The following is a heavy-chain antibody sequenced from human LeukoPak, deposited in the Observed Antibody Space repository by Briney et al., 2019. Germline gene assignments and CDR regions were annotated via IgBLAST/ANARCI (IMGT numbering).Heavy chain of an antibody. Sequence: SETLSLTCTVSGGSISSSSYYWGWIRQPPGKGLEWIGSIYYGGSTYYNPSLKSRVTISVDTSKNQFSLKLSSVTAADTAVYYCAGRGVVITPTYYYYGMDVWGQGTTVTVSS. CDR1: GGSISSSSYY. V-gene: IGHV4-39*01. D-gene: IGHD3-3*01. J-gene: IGHJ6*02. CDR3: AGRGVVITPTYYYYGMDV. CDR2: IYYGGST.